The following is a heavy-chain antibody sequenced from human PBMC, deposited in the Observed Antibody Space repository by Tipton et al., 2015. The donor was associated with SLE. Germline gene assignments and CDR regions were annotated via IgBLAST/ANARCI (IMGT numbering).Heavy chain of an antibody. V-gene: IGHV4-4*08. CDR3: ARGAKERITLVRVRPYYFDY. CDR2: IYSSGST. D-gene: IGHD3-10*01. J-gene: IGHJ4*01. CDR1: GGSISSYY. Sequence: TLSLTCTVSGGSISSYYWSWIRQPPGKGLEWIGYIYSSGSTNYNPSLKSRVTISVDTSKNQFSLKLSSVTAADTSVYYCARGAKERITLVRVRPYYFDYWGQGSLVTVSS.